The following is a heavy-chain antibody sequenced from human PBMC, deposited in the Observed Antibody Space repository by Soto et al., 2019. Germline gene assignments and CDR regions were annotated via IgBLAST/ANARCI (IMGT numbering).Heavy chain of an antibody. J-gene: IGHJ4*02. CDR1: GFTFSSYG. CDR3: ARDRGYCTNGVCYTGPFEY. V-gene: IGHV3-33*01. Sequence: QVQLVESGGGVVQPGRSLRLSCAASGFTFSSYGMHWVRQAPGKGLEWVAVIWYDGSNKYYADSVKGRFTISRDNSKNTLYLQMNSLRAEDTAVYYCARDRGYCTNGVCYTGPFEYWGQGTLVTVSS. CDR2: IWYDGSNK. D-gene: IGHD2-8*01.